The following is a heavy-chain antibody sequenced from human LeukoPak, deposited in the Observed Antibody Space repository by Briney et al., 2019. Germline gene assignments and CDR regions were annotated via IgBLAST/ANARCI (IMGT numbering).Heavy chain of an antibody. Sequence: SETLSLTCAVYGGSFSGYYWSWIRQPPGKGLEWIGEINHSGSTNYNPSLKSRVTISVDTSKNQFSLKLSSVTAADTAVYYCARGRGSTSCCDFDHWGQGTLVTVSS. CDR3: ARGRGSTSCCDFDH. CDR2: INHSGST. V-gene: IGHV4-34*01. D-gene: IGHD2-2*01. J-gene: IGHJ4*02. CDR1: GGSFSGYY.